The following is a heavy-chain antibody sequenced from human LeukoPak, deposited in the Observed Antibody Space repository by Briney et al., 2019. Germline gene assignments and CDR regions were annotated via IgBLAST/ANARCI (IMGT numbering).Heavy chain of an antibody. D-gene: IGHD3-10*01. CDR1: GGSISSSSYY. V-gene: IGHV4-39*01. CDR2: IYYSGST. J-gene: IGHJ4*02. Sequence: NPSETLSLTCTVSGGSISSSSYYWGWIRQPPGKGLEWIGSIYYSGSTYHNPSLKSRVTISVDTSKNQFSLKLSSVTAADTAVYYCARGGFGEFDYWGQGTLVTVSS. CDR3: ARGGFGEFDY.